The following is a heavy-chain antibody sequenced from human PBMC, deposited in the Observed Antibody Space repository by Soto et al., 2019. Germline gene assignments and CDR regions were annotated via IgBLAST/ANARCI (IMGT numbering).Heavy chain of an antibody. Sequence: EVQLVESGGGLVQPGGSLRLSCAASGFTFSSYSMNWVRQAPGKGLEWVSYISSSSSTIYYADSVKGRFTISRDNAKNSRYRQMNSLRAEDTAVYYCASMLTSVPAATSPDAFDIWGQGTMVTVSS. CDR1: GFTFSSYS. V-gene: IGHV3-48*01. CDR3: ASMLTSVPAATSPDAFDI. D-gene: IGHD2-2*01. CDR2: ISSSSSTI. J-gene: IGHJ3*02.